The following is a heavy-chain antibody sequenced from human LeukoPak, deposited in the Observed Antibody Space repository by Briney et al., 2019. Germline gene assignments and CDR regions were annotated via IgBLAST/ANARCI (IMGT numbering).Heavy chain of an antibody. J-gene: IGHJ4*02. Sequence: GTSLRLSCAASGFTFSNYGMHRVRQAPGKGLEWVAVISYDGTNKYYADSVKGRFTISRDNSKNTLYLQLNSLRAEDTAVYSCAKDRDGYNYNLIDYWGQGTLVTVSS. D-gene: IGHD5-24*01. V-gene: IGHV3-30*18. CDR3: AKDRDGYNYNLIDY. CDR1: GFTFSNYG. CDR2: ISYDGTNK.